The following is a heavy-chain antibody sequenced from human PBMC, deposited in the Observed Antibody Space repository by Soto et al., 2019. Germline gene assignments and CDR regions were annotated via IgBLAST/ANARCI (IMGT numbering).Heavy chain of an antibody. CDR1: GFTVSGYA. CDR3: AKDASSSGIVGQWVD. CDR2: ISDSGFST. J-gene: IGHJ4*02. Sequence: EVQLLESVGGLRQPGGSLRLSCAASGFTVSGYAMAWVRQAPGKGMEWVSSISDSGFSTSYAVSVKGRFTISRVNSNNTLFLQMNSLRSAATAVYHCAKDASSSGIVGQWVDWCPGTLVTVSS. V-gene: IGHV3-23*01. D-gene: IGHD6-25*01.